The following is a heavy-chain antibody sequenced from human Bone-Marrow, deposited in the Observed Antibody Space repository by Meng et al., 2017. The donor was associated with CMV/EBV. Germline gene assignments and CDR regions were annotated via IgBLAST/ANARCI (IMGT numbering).Heavy chain of an antibody. CDR3: ATDQSRVRYSSSTYYYYGMDV. V-gene: IGHV1-24*01. Sequence: ASVKVSCKVSGYTLTELSMHWVRQAPGKGLEWMGGFDPEDGETIYAQKFQGRVTMTEDTSTDTAYMELSSLRSEDTAVCYCATDQSRVRYSSSTYYYYGMDVWSQGTTVTVSS. J-gene: IGHJ6*02. CDR2: FDPEDGET. D-gene: IGHD6-6*01. CDR1: GYTLTELS.